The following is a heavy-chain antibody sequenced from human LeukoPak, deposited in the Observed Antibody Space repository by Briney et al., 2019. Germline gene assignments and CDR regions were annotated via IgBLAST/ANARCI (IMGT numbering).Heavy chain of an antibody. CDR3: ARAGYSSYNWFDP. CDR2: ISYDGSNK. V-gene: IGHV3-30*04. CDR1: GFTFSSYA. J-gene: IGHJ5*02. Sequence: GGSLRLSCAASGFTFSSYAMHWVRQAPGKGLEWVAVISYDGSNKYYADSVKGRFTISRDNSKNTLYLQMNSLRAEDTAVYYCARAGYSSYNWFDPWGQGTLVTVS. D-gene: IGHD6-13*01.